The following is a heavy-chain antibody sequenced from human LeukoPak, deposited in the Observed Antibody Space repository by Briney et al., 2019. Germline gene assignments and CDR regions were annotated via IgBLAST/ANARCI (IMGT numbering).Heavy chain of an antibody. V-gene: IGHV1-2*02. Sequence: ASVKVSCKASGYTFTGYYLHWVRQAPGQGLEWMGWIHPKSGDTKYAQKFLGRVTLTRDTSTTIVYMELKWLTSDDTAVYYCARADTSMASIILDYWGQGTLVTVSS. CDR2: IHPKSGDT. CDR1: GYTFTGYY. D-gene: IGHD5-18*01. CDR3: ARADTSMASIILDY. J-gene: IGHJ4*02.